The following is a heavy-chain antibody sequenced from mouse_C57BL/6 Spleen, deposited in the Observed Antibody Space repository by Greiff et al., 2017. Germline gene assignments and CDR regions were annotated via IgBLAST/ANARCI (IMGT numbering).Heavy chain of an antibody. V-gene: IGHV1-69*01. CDR2: IDPSDSYT. J-gene: IGHJ3*01. Sequence: VQLQQPGAELVMPGASVKLSCKASGYTFTSYWMHWVKQRPGQGLEWIGEIDPSDSYTNYNQKFKGKSTLTVDKSSSTAYMQLSSLTSEDSAVYYCARADYDGCAYGGQGTLVTVSA. D-gene: IGHD2-4*01. CDR1: GYTFTSYW. CDR3: ARADYDGCAY.